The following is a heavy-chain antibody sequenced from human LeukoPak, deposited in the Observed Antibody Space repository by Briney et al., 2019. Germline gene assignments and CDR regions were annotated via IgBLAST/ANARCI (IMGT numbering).Heavy chain of an antibody. CDR2: IYYSGST. D-gene: IGHD3-10*01. V-gene: IGHV4-61*08. CDR3: ARDFGGSGSYGMDV. CDR1: GGSISSGDYY. Sequence: SETLSLTCTVSGGSISSGDYYWSWIRQPPGKGLEWIGYIYYSGSTNYNPSLKSRVTISVDTSKNQFSLKLSSVTAADTAVYYCARDFGGSGSYGMDVWGQGTTVTVSS. J-gene: IGHJ6*02.